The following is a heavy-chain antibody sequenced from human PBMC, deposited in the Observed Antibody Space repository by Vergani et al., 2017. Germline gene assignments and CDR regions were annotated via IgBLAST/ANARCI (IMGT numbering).Heavy chain of an antibody. CDR3: ARSRLERWLHLGYFDY. D-gene: IGHD5-24*01. CDR2: VSTRGST. CDR1: GGSISSAGFY. Sequence: QVQLQESGPGLVKPSQTLSLTCTVSGGSISSAGFYWSWVRQPAGKELEWIGRVSTRGSTNYNPSLKSRVTMSIDTSKNQFSLKLSSVTAADTAVYYCARSRLERWLHLGYFDYWGQGTLVTVSS. V-gene: IGHV4-61*02. J-gene: IGHJ4*02.